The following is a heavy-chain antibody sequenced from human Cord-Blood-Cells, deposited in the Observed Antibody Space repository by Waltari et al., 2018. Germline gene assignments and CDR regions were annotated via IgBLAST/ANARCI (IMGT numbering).Heavy chain of an antibody. J-gene: IGHJ4*02. D-gene: IGHD6-13*01. CDR1: GGSVSSGSYY. CDR3: ARDRGRSSWATVDY. Sequence: QVQLQESGPGLVKPSETLSLTCTVSGGSVSSGSYYWSWIRQPPGKGLEWIGYIYYSGSTNCTPSLKSRVTISVYTSKNQCSLKLSSVTAADTAVYYCARDRGRSSWATVDYWGQGTLVTVSS. CDR2: IYYSGST. V-gene: IGHV4-61*01.